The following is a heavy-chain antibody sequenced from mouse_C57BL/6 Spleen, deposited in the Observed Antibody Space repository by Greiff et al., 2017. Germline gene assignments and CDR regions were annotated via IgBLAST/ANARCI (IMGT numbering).Heavy chain of an antibody. V-gene: IGHV1-39*01. D-gene: IGHD1-1*01. CDR2: INPNYGTT. Sequence: VQLQQSGPELVKPGASVKISCKASGYSFTDYNMNWVKQSNGKSLEWIGVINPNYGTTSYNQKFQGQATLTVDQSSSTAYMQLNSLTSEDSEVYYCARSLITTVVGDYDMDYWGQGTSVTVSS. J-gene: IGHJ4*01. CDR3: ARSLITTVVGDYDMDY. CDR1: GYSFTDYN.